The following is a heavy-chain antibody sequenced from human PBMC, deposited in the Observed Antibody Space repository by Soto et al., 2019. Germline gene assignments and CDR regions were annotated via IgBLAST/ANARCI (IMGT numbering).Heavy chain of an antibody. CDR2: ISSSGRTI. CDR3: AKSPGMYYYDSSGYYHYDY. Sequence: PGGSLRLSFAASGFTFSSYIMNWVRQAPGKGLEWVSYISSSGRTIYYADSVKGRVTISRDNSKNTMYLQMNSLRAEDTAVYYCAKSPGMYYYDSSGYYHYDYWGQGTLVTVSS. CDR1: GFTFSSYI. V-gene: IGHV3-48*01. J-gene: IGHJ4*02. D-gene: IGHD3-22*01.